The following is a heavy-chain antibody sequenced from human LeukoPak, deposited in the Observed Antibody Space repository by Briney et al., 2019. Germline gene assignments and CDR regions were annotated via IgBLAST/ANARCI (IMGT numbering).Heavy chain of an antibody. CDR1: GGSISSGGYS. D-gene: IGHD5-18*01. V-gene: IGHV4-30-2*01. Sequence: SETLSLTCAVSGGSISSGGYSWSWIRQPPGKGLEWIGYIYHSGSTYYNPSLKSRVTISVDTSKNQFSLKLSSVTAADTAVYYCARVDTAMAAFDPWGQGTLVTVSS. J-gene: IGHJ5*02. CDR3: ARVDTAMAAFDP. CDR2: IYHSGST.